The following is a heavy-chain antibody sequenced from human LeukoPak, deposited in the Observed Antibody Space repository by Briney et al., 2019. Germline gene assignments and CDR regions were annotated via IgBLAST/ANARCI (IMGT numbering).Heavy chain of an antibody. D-gene: IGHD3-22*01. CDR1: GFTFSSYW. CDR3: ARDYYDSSGHQGGFDY. CDR2: IKQGGSEK. Sequence: HPGGSLRLSCAASGFTFSSYWMSWVRQAPGKGLEWVANIKQGGSEKYYVDSVKGRFTISRDNAKNSLYLQMNSLRAEDTAVYYCARDYYDSSGHQGGFDYWGQGTLVTVSS. V-gene: IGHV3-7*01. J-gene: IGHJ4*02.